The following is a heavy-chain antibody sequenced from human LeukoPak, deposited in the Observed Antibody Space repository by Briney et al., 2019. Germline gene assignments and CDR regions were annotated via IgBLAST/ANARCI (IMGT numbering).Heavy chain of an antibody. Sequence: GGSLRLSCAASGFTFSSYAIYWVRQAPGKGPEWVALISYDGSSNYYADSVKGRFTISRDNSKNTLYLEINSLRPEDTAVYYCARDYYDSSGYYAHYYWGQGTLVTVSS. J-gene: IGHJ4*02. V-gene: IGHV3-30-3*01. D-gene: IGHD3-22*01. CDR3: ARDYYDSSGYYAHYY. CDR1: GFTFSSYA. CDR2: ISYDGSSN.